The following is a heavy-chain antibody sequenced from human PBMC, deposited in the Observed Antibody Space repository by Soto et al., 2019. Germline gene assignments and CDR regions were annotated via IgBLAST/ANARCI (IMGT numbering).Heavy chain of an antibody. Sequence: SETLSLTCTVSGGSISSGDYYWSWIRQPPGKGLEWIGYIYYSGSTYYNPSLKSRVTISVDTSKNQFSLKLSSVTAADTAVYYCARKYYYGSGSYYNQPFFDYWGQGTLVTVSS. CDR3: ARKYYYGSGSYYNQPFFDY. CDR2: IYYSGST. CDR1: GGSISSGDYY. D-gene: IGHD3-10*01. J-gene: IGHJ4*02. V-gene: IGHV4-30-4*01.